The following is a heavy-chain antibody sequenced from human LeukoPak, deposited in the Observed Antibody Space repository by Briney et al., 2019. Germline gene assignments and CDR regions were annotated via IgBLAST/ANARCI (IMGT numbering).Heavy chain of an antibody. V-gene: IGHV3-23*01. Sequence: PGGSLRLSCAASGFTFSSYSMSWVRQAPGKGLEWVSAISGSGGSTYYADSVKGRFTISRDNSKNTLYLQMNSLRAEDTAVYYCAKEAQRFGRKPTTAMVTSAFDIWGQGTMVTVSS. D-gene: IGHD5-18*01. CDR2: ISGSGGST. J-gene: IGHJ3*02. CDR3: AKEAQRFGRKPTTAMVTSAFDI. CDR1: GFTFSSYS.